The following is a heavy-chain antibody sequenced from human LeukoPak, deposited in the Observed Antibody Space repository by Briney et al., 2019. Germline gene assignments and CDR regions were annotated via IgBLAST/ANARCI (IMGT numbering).Heavy chain of an antibody. Sequence: PSETLSLTCAVYGGSFSGYYWSWIRQPPGKGLEWIGEINHSGSTNYNPSLESRVTISVDTSKNQFSLKLSSVTAADTAVYYCAREMYYYGSGIWGQGTMVTVSS. CDR3: AREMYYYGSGI. CDR2: INHSGST. J-gene: IGHJ3*02. D-gene: IGHD3-10*01. CDR1: GGSFSGYY. V-gene: IGHV4-34*01.